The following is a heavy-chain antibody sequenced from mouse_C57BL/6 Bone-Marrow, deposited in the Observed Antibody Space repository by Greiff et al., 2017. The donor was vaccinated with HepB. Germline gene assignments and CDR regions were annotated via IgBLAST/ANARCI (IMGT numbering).Heavy chain of an antibody. CDR1: RFTFSTYG. Sequence: EVMLVESGGDFVKPGGSLKLSCAASRFTFSTYGMSWVRQTPDTRLEWVATISSGGSFTYYPDSVKGRFTISRDNAKNTLYLQMSSLKSEDTAIYYCARMGGNYPYYYALYYWGQGTSVTVSS. D-gene: IGHD2-1*01. CDR2: ISSGGSFT. J-gene: IGHJ4*01. V-gene: IGHV5-6*01. CDR3: ARMGGNYPYYYALYY.